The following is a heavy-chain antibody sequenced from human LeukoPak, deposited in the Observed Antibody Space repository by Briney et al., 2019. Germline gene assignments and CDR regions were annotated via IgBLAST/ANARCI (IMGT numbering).Heavy chain of an antibody. J-gene: IGHJ4*02. CDR3: ALPGGAASLPDY. Sequence: PGGSLRLSCAASGFTFSTYAMHWVRQAPGKGLEWVAVIPYDGSNKYYADSVKGRFTISRDNSKDTLYLQMNSLRAEDTAVYYCALPGGAASLPDYWGQGTLVTVSS. D-gene: IGHD2-2*01. CDR2: IPYDGSNK. CDR1: GFTFSTYA. V-gene: IGHV3-30*04.